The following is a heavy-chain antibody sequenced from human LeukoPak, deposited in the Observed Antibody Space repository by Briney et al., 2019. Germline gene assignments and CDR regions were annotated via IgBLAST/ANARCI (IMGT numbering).Heavy chain of an antibody. CDR3: ARGFWGSSYNWFDP. D-gene: IGHD5-18*01. CDR2: ISSSGSTI. J-gene: IGHJ5*02. Sequence: GGSLRLSCAASGFTFSSYEMNWVRQAPGKGLEWVSYISSSGSTIYYADSVKGRFTISRDNAKNSLYLQMNSLRAEDTAVYYCARGFWGSSYNWFDPWGQGTLVTVS. V-gene: IGHV3-48*03. CDR1: GFTFSSYE.